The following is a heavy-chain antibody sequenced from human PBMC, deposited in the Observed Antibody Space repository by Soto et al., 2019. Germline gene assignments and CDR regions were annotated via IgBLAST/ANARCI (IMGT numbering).Heavy chain of an antibody. J-gene: IGHJ4*02. V-gene: IGHV3-15*01. CDR1: GFTFSNAW. Sequence: GGSLRLSCAASGFTFSNAWMSWVRQAPGKGLEWVGRIKSKTDGGTTDYAAPVKGRFTISRDDSKNTLYLQMNSLKTEDTAVYYCTTLSLNWNYDGYFDYWGQGTLVTVSS. CDR2: IKSKTDGGTT. D-gene: IGHD1-7*01. CDR3: TTLSLNWNYDGYFDY.